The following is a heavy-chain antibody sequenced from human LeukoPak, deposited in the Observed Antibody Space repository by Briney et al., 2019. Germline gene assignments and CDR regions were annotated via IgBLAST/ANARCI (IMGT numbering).Heavy chain of an antibody. D-gene: IGHD5-12*01. CDR3: ARDSGYHPLGY. V-gene: IGHV4-34*01. CDR1: GGSFIGYY. J-gene: IGHJ4*02. CDR2: INHSGST. Sequence: PSETLSLTCAVYGGSFIGYYWSWIRQPPGKGLEWIGEINHSGSTNYNPSLKSRVTISVDTSKNQFSLKLSSVTAADTAVYYCARDSGYHPLGYWGQGTLVTVSS.